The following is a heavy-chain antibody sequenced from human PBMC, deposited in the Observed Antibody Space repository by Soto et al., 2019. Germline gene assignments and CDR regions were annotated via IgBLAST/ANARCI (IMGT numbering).Heavy chain of an antibody. V-gene: IGHV1-69*01. Sequence: QVQLVQSGAEVKKPGSSVKVSCKASGGTFSSYAISWVRQAPGQGLEWMGGIIPIFGTANYAQKFQGRVTITADESTSTAYMELSSLRSEDTAVYYCAIQSLYYDFWSGYYAGGRDVWGQGTTVTVSS. CDR2: IIPIFGTA. CDR3: AIQSLYYDFWSGYYAGGRDV. CDR1: GGTFSSYA. D-gene: IGHD3-3*01. J-gene: IGHJ6*02.